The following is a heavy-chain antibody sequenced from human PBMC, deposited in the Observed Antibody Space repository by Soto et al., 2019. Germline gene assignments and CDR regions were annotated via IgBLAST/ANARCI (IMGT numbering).Heavy chain of an antibody. J-gene: IGHJ5*02. CDR3: ARRVGKWGFAP. CDR1: GYTFTSYH. CDR2: MNPNSGNT. V-gene: IGHV1-8*01. Sequence: QVQLVQSGAEVKKPGASVKVSCKASGYTFTSYHINWVRQATGQALEWMGWMNPNSGNTGYAQKFQGRVNMTRNTSMSTAYMGLSSLRSEETAVYYCARRVGKWGFAPWGQGTLVTVSS. D-gene: IGHD7-27*01.